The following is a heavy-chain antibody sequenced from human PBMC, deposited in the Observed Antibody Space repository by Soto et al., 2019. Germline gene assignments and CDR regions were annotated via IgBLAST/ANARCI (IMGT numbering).Heavy chain of an antibody. CDR2: IYYSGST. Sequence: SETLSLTCTVSGDSISNYYWSWIRQPPGKGLEWIGYIYYSGSTNYNPSLKSRVTISVDTSKNQFSLKLSSVTAADTAVYYCAVGYSGYYYYYMDVWGKGTTVTVSS. J-gene: IGHJ6*03. V-gene: IGHV4-59*08. D-gene: IGHD5-12*01. CDR1: GDSISNYY. CDR3: AVGYSGYYYYYMDV.